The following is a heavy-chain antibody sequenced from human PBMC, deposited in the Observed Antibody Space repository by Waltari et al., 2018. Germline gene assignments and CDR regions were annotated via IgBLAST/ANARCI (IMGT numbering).Heavy chain of an antibody. CDR3: ARRFDS. Sequence: EVQLVESGGGLVQPGGSRRLCCAASGFTFATYGMNWVRQAPGKGLEWVSYITNSGSGMYYADSVRGRFTISRDNAKNSLYLQMNSLRAEDTAVYYCARRFDSWGQGTLVTVSS. CDR1: GFTFATYG. CDR2: ITNSGSGM. V-gene: IGHV3-48*01. J-gene: IGHJ4*02.